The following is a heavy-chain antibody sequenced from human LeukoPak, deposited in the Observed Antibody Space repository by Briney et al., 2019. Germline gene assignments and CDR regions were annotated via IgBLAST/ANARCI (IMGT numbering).Heavy chain of an antibody. Sequence: GESLKISCKASGYTFTTYWIGWVRPMPGKGLEWMGIVYPADSGTKYSPSFQGQVTISADKSISTAYLQWSSLKASDTAIYYCARTGYTSGWYVGSFQYRDQGTLVTVSS. J-gene: IGHJ4*02. CDR1: GYTFTTYW. D-gene: IGHD6-19*01. CDR2: VYPADSGT. V-gene: IGHV5-51*01. CDR3: ARTGYTSGWYVGSFQY.